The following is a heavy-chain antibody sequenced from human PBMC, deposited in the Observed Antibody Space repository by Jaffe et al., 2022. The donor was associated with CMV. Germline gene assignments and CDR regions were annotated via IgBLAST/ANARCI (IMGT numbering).Heavy chain of an antibody. CDR3: TRQPGYSSGWKQGFDI. D-gene: IGHD6-19*01. CDR2: IRSKANSYAT. J-gene: IGHJ3*02. CDR1: GFTFSGSA. V-gene: IGHV3-73*01. Sequence: EVQLVESGGGLVQPGGSLKLSCAASGFTFSGSAMHWVRQASGKGLEWVGRIRSKANSYATAYAASVKGRFTISRDDSKNTAYLQMNSLKTEDTAVYYCTRQPGYSSGWKQGFDIWGQGTMVTVSS.